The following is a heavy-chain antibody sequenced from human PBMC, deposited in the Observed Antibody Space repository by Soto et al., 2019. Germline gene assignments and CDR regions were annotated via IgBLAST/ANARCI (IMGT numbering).Heavy chain of an antibody. D-gene: IGHD2-2*01. CDR2: IYYSGST. V-gene: IGHV4-31*03. Sequence: QVQLQESGPGLVKPSQTLSLTCTVSGGSISSGGYYWSWIRQHPGKGLEWIGYIYYSGSTYYNPSLKHRVTISVDTSKNQFSLKLSSVTAADTAVYYCARIVVPASRPGKRFDPWGQGTLVTVSS. CDR3: ARIVVPASRPGKRFDP. CDR1: GGSISSGGYY. J-gene: IGHJ5*02.